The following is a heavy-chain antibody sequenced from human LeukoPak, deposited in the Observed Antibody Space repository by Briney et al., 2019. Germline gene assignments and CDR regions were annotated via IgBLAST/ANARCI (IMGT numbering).Heavy chain of an antibody. CDR3: AREGWELLSYYYYMDV. J-gene: IGHJ6*03. V-gene: IGHV3-48*04. CDR1: GFTFSNYS. CDR2: ISSSSAI. D-gene: IGHD1-26*01. Sequence: GGSLRLSCAASGFTFSNYSMNWVRQAPGKGLEWVSYISSSSAIYYADSVKGRFTISRDNAKNSLYLQMNSLRAEDTAVYYCAREGWELLSYYYYMDVWGKGTTVTVSS.